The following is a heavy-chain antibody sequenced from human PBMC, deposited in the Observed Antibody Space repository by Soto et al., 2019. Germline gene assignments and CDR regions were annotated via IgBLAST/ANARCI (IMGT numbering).Heavy chain of an antibody. V-gene: IGHV3-53*01. CDR2: IYSGGST. J-gene: IGHJ4*02. CDR1: GFTVSSNY. CDR3: ARDLHYDYVWGSYRYTPPDY. Sequence: GGSLRLSCAASGFTVSSNYMSWVRQAPGKGLEWVSVIYSGGSTYYADSVKGRFTISRDNAKNSLYLQMNSLRAEDTAVYYCARDLHYDYVWGSYRYTPPDYWGQGTLVTVSS. D-gene: IGHD3-16*02.